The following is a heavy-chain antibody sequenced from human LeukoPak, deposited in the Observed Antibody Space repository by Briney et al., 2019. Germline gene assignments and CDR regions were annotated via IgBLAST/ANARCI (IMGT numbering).Heavy chain of an antibody. D-gene: IGHD5-12*01. CDR3: AKNHVATTYNWFDP. CDR1: SGSLSGDY. J-gene: IGHJ5*02. CDR2: VNHSGGT. Sequence: PSETLSLTCAVYSGSLSGDYWTWIRQPPGKGLEWIGEVNHSGGTRYNASLRSRVTISVDTSKNQFSLKVSSVTAADTAVYYCAKNHVATTYNWFDPWGQGTLVTVSS. V-gene: IGHV4-34*01.